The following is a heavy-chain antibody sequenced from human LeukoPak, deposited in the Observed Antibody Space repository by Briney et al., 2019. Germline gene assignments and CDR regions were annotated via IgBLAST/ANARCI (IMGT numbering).Heavy chain of an antibody. Sequence: SVKVSCKASGGTFSSYAISWVRQAPGQGLEWMGRIIPILGIANYAQKFQGRVTITADKSTSTAYMELSSLRSEDTAVYYCARDLLDYGGNPYDYWGQGTLATVSS. V-gene: IGHV1-69*04. CDR2: IIPILGIA. D-gene: IGHD4-17*01. CDR3: ARDLLDYGGNPYDY. CDR1: GGTFSSYA. J-gene: IGHJ4*02.